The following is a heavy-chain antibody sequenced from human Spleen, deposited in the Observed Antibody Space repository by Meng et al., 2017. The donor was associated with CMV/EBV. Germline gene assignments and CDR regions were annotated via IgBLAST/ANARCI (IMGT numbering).Heavy chain of an antibody. CDR1: GGSFSGYY. Sequence: GGSFSGYYWSWIRQPPGKGLEWIGEINHSGSTNYNPSLKSRVTISVDTSKNQFSLKLSSVTAADTAVYYCARGAWVRKKVVSKDFDYWGQGTLVTVSS. CDR2: INHSGST. V-gene: IGHV4-34*01. CDR3: ARGAWVRKKVVSKDFDY. D-gene: IGHD4-23*01. J-gene: IGHJ4*02.